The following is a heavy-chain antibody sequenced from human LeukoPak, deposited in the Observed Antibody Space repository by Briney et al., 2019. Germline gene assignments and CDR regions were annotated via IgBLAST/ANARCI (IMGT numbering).Heavy chain of an antibody. CDR1: GGTFSSYA. V-gene: IGHV1-69*06. D-gene: IGHD1-26*01. CDR2: IIPIFGTA. CDR3: AREESIGSYQLLNEY. J-gene: IGHJ4*02. Sequence: GASVKVSCKASGGTFSSYAISWVRQAPGQGLEWMGGIIPIFGTAIYAQKFQGRVTMTEDTSTDTAYMELSSLRSEDTAVYYCAREESIGSYQLLNEYWGQGTLVTVSS.